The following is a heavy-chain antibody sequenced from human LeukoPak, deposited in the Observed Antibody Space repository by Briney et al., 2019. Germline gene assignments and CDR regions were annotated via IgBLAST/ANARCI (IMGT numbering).Heavy chain of an antibody. CDR1: GFTFSSYA. CDR2: ISGSGDST. J-gene: IGHJ4*02. D-gene: IGHD5-18*01. CDR3: AKTLGGYSYGYSVDY. Sequence: GGSLRLSCAASGFTFSSYAMSWVRQAAGKGLEWVSGISGSGDSTYYADSVKGRFTISRDNSKNTLYLQMNSLRAEDTAVYYCAKTLGGYSYGYSVDYWGQGTLVTVSS. V-gene: IGHV3-23*01.